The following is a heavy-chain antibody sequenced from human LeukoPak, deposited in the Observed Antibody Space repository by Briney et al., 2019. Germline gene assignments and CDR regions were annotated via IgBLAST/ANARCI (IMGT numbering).Heavy chain of an antibody. V-gene: IGHV4-59*12. D-gene: IGHD3-3*01. Sequence: SETLSLTCTVSGGSISSYYWSWIRQPPVKGLEWIGYIYYSGSTNYNPSLKSRVTISVDTSKNQFSLKLSSVTAADTAVYYCARENTYYDFWSGYPLFGFWGQGTLVTVSS. CDR1: GGSISSYY. CDR3: ARENTYYDFWSGYPLFGF. CDR2: IYYSGST. J-gene: IGHJ4*02.